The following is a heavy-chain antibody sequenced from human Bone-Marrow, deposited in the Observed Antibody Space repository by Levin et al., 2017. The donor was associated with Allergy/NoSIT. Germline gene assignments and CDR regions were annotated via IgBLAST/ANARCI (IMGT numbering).Heavy chain of an antibody. CDR2: IYYSGGT. Sequence: TGGSLRLSCTVSGGSISPYYWSWIRQPPGKGLEWIGYIYYSGGTAYTPSLKSRVSISLDTSKSQFSLKLSSVTPADTAVYYCARGGGNAFFDSWGQGTLVTVSS. J-gene: IGHJ4*02. CDR3: ARGGGNAFFDS. V-gene: IGHV4-59*01. CDR1: GGSISPYY. D-gene: IGHD1-1*01.